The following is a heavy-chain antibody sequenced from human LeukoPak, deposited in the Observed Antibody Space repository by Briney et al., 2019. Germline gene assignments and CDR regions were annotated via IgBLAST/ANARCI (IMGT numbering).Heavy chain of an antibody. CDR3: ARDCWYYGGYFDY. Sequence: ASVKVSCKASGYTFTGYYMHWVRQAPGQGLEWMGWINPNSGGTNYAQKFQGRVTMTRDTSISTAYMALSRLRSDDTAMYYCARDCWYYGGYFDYWGQGTLVTVSS. CDR2: INPNSGGT. J-gene: IGHJ4*02. CDR1: GYTFTGYY. D-gene: IGHD6-13*01. V-gene: IGHV1-2*02.